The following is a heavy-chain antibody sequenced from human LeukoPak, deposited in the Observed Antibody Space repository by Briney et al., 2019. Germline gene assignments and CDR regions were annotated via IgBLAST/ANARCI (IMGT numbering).Heavy chain of an antibody. CDR3: ARDYGDYAHDAFDI. CDR1: GGSISSGGYY. V-gene: IGHV4-31*03. Sequence: SQTLSLTCTVSGGSISSGGYYWSWIRQHPGKGLEWIGYIYYSGSTYHNPSLKSRVTISVDTSKNQFSLKLSSVTATDTAVYYCARDYGDYAHDAFDIWGQGTMVTVSS. CDR2: IYYSGST. D-gene: IGHD4-17*01. J-gene: IGHJ3*02.